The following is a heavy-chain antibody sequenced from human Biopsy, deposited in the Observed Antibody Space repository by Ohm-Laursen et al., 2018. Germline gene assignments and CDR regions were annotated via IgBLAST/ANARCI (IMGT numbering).Heavy chain of an antibody. D-gene: IGHD6-19*01. CDR2: IYSGGNT. CDR3: ARGRRTSGWPYFAN. J-gene: IGHJ4*02. CDR1: GDSLSSGPDN. Sequence: TLSLIWPVSGDSLSSGPDNWSWIRQPPGQGLEYIGFIYSGGNTNYNPSLQNRVTMSVDTSKNQFSLKLSSVIAADTAVYYCARGRRTSGWPYFANWGQGTLVIVSS. V-gene: IGHV4-61*01.